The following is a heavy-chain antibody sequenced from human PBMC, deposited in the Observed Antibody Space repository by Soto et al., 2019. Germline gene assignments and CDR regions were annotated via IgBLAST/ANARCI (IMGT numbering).Heavy chain of an antibody. Sequence: EVQLVESGGGLVKPGGSLRLSCAASGFTFNTYSMNWVRQAPGKGLEWVSSISTSGSYVHYGDSVKGRFTISRDNAKNSLYLQMNSLRAEDTAVYYCARGNYGSECNQYWYFDLWGRGTLVSVS. CDR1: GFTFNTYS. CDR3: ARGNYGSECNQYWYFDL. D-gene: IGHD3-10*01. V-gene: IGHV3-21*01. J-gene: IGHJ2*01. CDR2: ISTSGSYV.